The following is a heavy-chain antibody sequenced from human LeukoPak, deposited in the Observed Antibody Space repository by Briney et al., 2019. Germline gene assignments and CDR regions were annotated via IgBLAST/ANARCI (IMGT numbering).Heavy chain of an antibody. CDR2: IYYSGST. CDR1: GGSISSSSHY. V-gene: IGHV4-39*07. D-gene: IGHD3-22*01. CDR3: ARGYDSSPDAFDI. Sequence: PSETLSLTCSVAGGSISSSSHYWDWIRQPPGEGLEWIGSIYYSGSTYYNPSLKSRVTISVDTSKNQFSLKLISVTAADTAVYYCARGYDSSPDAFDIWGQGTMVTVSS. J-gene: IGHJ3*02.